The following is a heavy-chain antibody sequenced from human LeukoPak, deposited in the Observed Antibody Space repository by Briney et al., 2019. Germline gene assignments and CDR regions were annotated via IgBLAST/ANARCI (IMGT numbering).Heavy chain of an antibody. CDR1: GYSLSSGSW. CDR3: VRRVLSFSRPSNFDY. Sequence: SETLSLTCGVSGYSLSSGSWWGWIRQPPGKGLEWIGNIYYSGTTYYNPSLKSRVTISIDTSKKQFSLKLTSVTAADTAVYYCVRRVLSFSRPSNFDYWGQGILVTLSS. CDR2: IYYSGTT. J-gene: IGHJ4*02. D-gene: IGHD2-2*01. V-gene: IGHV4-38-2*01.